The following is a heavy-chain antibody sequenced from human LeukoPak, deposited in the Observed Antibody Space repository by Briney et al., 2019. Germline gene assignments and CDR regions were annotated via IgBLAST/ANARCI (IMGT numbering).Heavy chain of an antibody. D-gene: IGHD4-23*01. J-gene: IGHJ4*02. Sequence: ASVKVSCKVSGNTLIELSMHWVRQAPGQGLEWMGIINPSGGSTSYAQKFQGRVTMTRDTSTSTVYMELSSLRSEDTAVYYCARDNSDYGGNSLDYWGQGTLVTVSS. CDR1: GNTLIELS. CDR3: ARDNSDYGGNSLDY. V-gene: IGHV1-46*01. CDR2: INPSGGST.